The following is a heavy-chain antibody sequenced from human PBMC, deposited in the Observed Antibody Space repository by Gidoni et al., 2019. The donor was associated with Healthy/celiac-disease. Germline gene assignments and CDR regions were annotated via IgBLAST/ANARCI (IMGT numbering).Heavy chain of an antibody. CDR3: ARVVDY. J-gene: IGHJ4*02. V-gene: IGHV1-2*02. CDR2: T. Sequence: TNYAQKFQGRVTMTRDTSISTAYMELSRLRSDDTAVYYCARVVDYWGQGTLVTVSS.